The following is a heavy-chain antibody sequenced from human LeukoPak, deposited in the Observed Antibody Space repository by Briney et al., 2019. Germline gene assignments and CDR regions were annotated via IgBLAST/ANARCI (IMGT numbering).Heavy chain of an antibody. J-gene: IGHJ4*02. CDR1: GFTFSSYA. Sequence: PPGGSLRLSCAASGFTFSSYAMSWVRQAPGKGLEWVSAISGSGGSTYYADSAKGRFTISRDNSKNTLYLQMNSLRAEDTAVYYCAKLMGQLATFDYWGQGTLVTVSS. V-gene: IGHV3-23*01. D-gene: IGHD6-6*01. CDR3: AKLMGQLATFDY. CDR2: ISGSGGST.